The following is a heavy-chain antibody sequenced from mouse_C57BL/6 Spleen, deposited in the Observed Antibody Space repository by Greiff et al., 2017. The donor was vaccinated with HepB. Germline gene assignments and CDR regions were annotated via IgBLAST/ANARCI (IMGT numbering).Heavy chain of an antibody. CDR3: ARGTDGYYNYYAMDY. D-gene: IGHD2-3*01. CDR2: INPSNGGT. V-gene: IGHV1-53*01. CDR1: GYTFPSYW. J-gene: IGHJ4*01. Sequence: QVQLQQPGTELVKPGASVKLSCKASGYTFPSYWMHWVKQRPGQGLEWIGNINPSNGGTNYNEKFKSKATLTVDKSSSTAYMQLSSLTSEDSAVYDCARGTDGYYNYYAMDYWGQGTSVTVSS.